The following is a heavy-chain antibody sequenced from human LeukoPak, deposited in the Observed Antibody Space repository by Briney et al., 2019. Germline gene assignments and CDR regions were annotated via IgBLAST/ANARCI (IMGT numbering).Heavy chain of an antibody. J-gene: IGHJ4*02. V-gene: IGHV1-18*01. D-gene: IGHD1-20*01. CDR3: ASWSGDNWNYADY. CDR1: GYTFTSYG. Sequence: ASVKVSCKASGYTFTSYGISWVRQAPGQGLEWMGWISAYNGNTNYAQKLQGRVTMTTDTSTSTAYMELSSLRPEDTAVYYCASWSGDNWNYADYWGQGTLVTVSS. CDR2: ISAYNGNT.